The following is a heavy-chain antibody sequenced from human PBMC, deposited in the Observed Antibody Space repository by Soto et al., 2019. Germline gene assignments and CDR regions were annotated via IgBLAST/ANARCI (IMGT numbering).Heavy chain of an antibody. J-gene: IGHJ4*02. CDR1: CGSISSSNW. D-gene: IGHD2-15*01. CDR2: IYHSGST. CDR3: ARASCSGGSCYFDFDY. V-gene: IGHV4-4*02. Sequence: SETLSLTCAVSCGSISSSNWWSWVRQPPGKGLEWIGEIYHSGSTNYNPSLKSRVTISVDKSKNQFSLKLSSVTAADTAVYYCARASCSGGSCYFDFDYWGQGTLVTVSS.